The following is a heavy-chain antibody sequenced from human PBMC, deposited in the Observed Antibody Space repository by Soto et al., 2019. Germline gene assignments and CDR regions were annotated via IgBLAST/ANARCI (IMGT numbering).Heavy chain of an antibody. CDR2: ISAYNGNT. CDR1: GYTFTSYG. CDR3: SRDGGGDYGYSNYYYYLISV. V-gene: IGHV1-18*01. D-gene: IGHD4-17*01. Sequence: ASVKVSCKASGYTFTSYGISWVRQAPGQGLEWMGWISAYNGNTNYAQKLQGRVTMTTDTSTSTAYMELRSLRSDDTAVYYCSRDGGGDYGYSNYYYYLISVRGKGTTVTVSS. J-gene: IGHJ6*03.